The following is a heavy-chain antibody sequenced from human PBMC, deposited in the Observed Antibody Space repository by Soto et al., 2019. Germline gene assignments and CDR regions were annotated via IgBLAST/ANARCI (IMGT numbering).Heavy chain of an antibody. D-gene: IGHD2-2*01. CDR3: ARGYCTTTICDPWFDR. CDR2: IYPGDSDT. J-gene: IGHJ5*02. V-gene: IGHV5-51*01. CDR1: GYSFTSYW. Sequence: GESLKISCTGVGYSFTSYWIGWVRQMPGKGLEWMGIIYPGDSDTRYSPSFQGQVTISADKSITTAYLQWSSLKASDTAMYYCARGYCTTTICDPWFDRWGQGTLVTVSS.